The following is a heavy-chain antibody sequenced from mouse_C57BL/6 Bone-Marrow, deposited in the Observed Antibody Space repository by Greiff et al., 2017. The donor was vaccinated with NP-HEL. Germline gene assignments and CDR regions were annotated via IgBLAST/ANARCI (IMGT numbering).Heavy chain of an antibody. Sequence: QVQLQQSGAELVKPGASVKLSCKASGYTFTEYTIHWVKQRPGQGLEWIGWFYPGSGSINYHEKFKDTATLTADTSSSTVYMELRRLTYEDSAVYFCARHEAWYFDYWGQGTTLTVSS. CDR1: GYTFTEYT. J-gene: IGHJ2*01. CDR2: FYPGSGSI. V-gene: IGHV1-62-2*01. CDR3: ARHEAWYFDY.